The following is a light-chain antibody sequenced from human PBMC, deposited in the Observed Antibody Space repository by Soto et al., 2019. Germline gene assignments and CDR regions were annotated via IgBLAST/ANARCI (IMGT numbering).Light chain of an antibody. Sequence: IQMPQSPSSLSASVGDRVTITCRASQSISRYLNWYQQKPGKAPNLLIYVASSLQSEVPSRFSGSGSGTDFTLTITSLQPEDFATYYCQHSYGTPVTFGQGTRLEVK. CDR3: QHSYGTPVT. CDR2: VAS. J-gene: IGKJ5*01. CDR1: QSISRY. V-gene: IGKV1-39*01.